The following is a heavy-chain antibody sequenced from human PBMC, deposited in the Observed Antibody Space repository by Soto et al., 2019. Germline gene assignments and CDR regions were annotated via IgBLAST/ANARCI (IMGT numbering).Heavy chain of an antibody. CDR1: GFTFSSYW. V-gene: IGHV3-74*01. J-gene: IGHJ3*02. CDR2: INSDGSST. Sequence: GGSLRLSCAASGFTFSSYWMHWVRQAPGKGLVWVSRINSDGSSTSYADSVKGRFTISRDNAKNTLYLQMNSLRAEDTAVYYCARATGTRLLQFIDAFDIWGQGTMVTVSS. D-gene: IGHD2-21*01. CDR3: ARATGTRLLQFIDAFDI.